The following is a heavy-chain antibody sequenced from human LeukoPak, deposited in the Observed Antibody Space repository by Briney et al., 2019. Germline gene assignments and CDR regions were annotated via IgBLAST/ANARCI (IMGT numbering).Heavy chain of an antibody. J-gene: IGHJ4*02. V-gene: IGHV3-21*01. CDR1: VFIFSTYS. CDR2: ITGSSSFI. CDR3: ARYYIRGGPFDY. Sequence: GGSLSLSCAASVFIFSTYSMKWRRDARGGGVGGVSSITGSSSFIYYADSVKGRFTISRDNAKNSLYLQMNNLRAEDTAVYYCARYYIRGGPFDYWGQGTLVTVSS. D-gene: IGHD3-10*02.